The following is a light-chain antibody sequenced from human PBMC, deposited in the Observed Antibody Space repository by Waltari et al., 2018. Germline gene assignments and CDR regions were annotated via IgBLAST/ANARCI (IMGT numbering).Light chain of an antibody. CDR2: KDS. J-gene: IGLJ3*02. CDR1: VLPKEY. CDR3: QSTDNSATYVV. Sequence: SYDLTQTPSVSVSPGQTARITCSGNVLPKEYAYWYQQKPGQAPLLVIYKDSERPSEIPERFSGSNSGTTATLTISGVLTEDEADYYCQSTDNSATYVVFGGGTKLTVL. V-gene: IGLV3-25*03.